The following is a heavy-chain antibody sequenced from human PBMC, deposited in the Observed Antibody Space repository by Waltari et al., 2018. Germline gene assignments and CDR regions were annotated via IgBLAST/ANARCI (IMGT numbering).Heavy chain of an antibody. V-gene: IGHV3-49*04. J-gene: IGHJ6*03. CDR3: TRGGPGYSYGYDYYYMDV. CDR1: GFTFGDYA. D-gene: IGHD5-18*01. CDR2: IRSKAYGGTT. Sequence: EVQLVKSGGGLVQPGRSLRLSCTASGFTFGDYAMSWVRQAPGQGLEWVGFIRSKAYGGTTEYAASVKGRFTISRDDSKSIAYLQMNSLKTEDTAVYYCTRGGPGYSYGYDYYYMDVWGKGTTVTVSS.